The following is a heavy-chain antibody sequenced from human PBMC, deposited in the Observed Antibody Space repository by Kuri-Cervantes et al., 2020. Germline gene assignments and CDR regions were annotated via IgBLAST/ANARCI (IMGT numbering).Heavy chain of an antibody. D-gene: IGHD3-10*01. J-gene: IGHJ4*02. Sequence: GGSLRLSCAASGSTFSSYAMHWVRQAPGKGLEWVAVISYDGSNKYYADSVKGRFTISRDNSKNTLYLQMNSLRAEDTAVYYCASHRVGSDYWGQGTLVTVSS. CDR1: GSTFSSYA. V-gene: IGHV3-30*04. CDR2: ISYDGSNK. CDR3: ASHRVGSDY.